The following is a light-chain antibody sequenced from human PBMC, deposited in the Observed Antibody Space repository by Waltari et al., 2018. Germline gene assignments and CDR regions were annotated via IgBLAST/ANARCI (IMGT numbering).Light chain of an antibody. J-gene: IGKJ2*01. CDR1: KSVSSY. Sequence: EIVLTQSPATLSLSPGERATLPCRASKSVSSYLAWYQQKPGQAPRLLIYDASNRATGIPARFSGSGSGTDFTLTISSLEPEDFAVYYCQQRSNWPYTFGQGTKLE. CDR2: DAS. V-gene: IGKV3-11*01. CDR3: QQRSNWPYT.